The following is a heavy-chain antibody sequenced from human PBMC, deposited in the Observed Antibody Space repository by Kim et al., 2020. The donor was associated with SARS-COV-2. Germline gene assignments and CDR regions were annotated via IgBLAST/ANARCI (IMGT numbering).Heavy chain of an antibody. CDR1: GDSINSYY. D-gene: IGHD4-17*01. V-gene: IGHV4-59*08. J-gene: IGHJ5*02. CDR3: ARHVGDFGVYPANP. CDR2: IYYTGST. Sequence: SETLSLICTVSGDSINSYYWSWIRQSPGKGLDWIGWIYYTGSTNYHPSFRSRVTMSIDTSKNLFSLKLSSVTAADTAVYYCARHVGDFGVYPANPWGPG.